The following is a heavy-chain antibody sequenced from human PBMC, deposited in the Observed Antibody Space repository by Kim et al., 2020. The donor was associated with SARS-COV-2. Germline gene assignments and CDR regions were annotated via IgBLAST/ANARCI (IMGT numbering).Heavy chain of an antibody. D-gene: IGHD4-4*01. V-gene: IGHV5-51*01. CDR3: ARSVTRVNGMDV. CDR1: GYSFPNYW. CDR2: IYPGDSDT. Sequence: GESLKISCKGSGYSFPNYWIAWVRQMPGKGLEWMGIIYPGDSDTRYSPSFQGQVIISADKSISTAYLQWSSLKASDTTMYYCARSVTRVNGMDVWGQGTTVTVSS. J-gene: IGHJ6*02.